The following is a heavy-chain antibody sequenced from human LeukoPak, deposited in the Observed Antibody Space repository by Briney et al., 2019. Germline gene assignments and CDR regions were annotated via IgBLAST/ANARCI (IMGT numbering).Heavy chain of an antibody. CDR3: ARERSELLAHGRDDAFDI. V-gene: IGHV1-2*02. CDR2: INPNSGGT. D-gene: IGHD2-15*01. J-gene: IGHJ3*02. Sequence: GASVKVSCKASGYTFTDYYMHWVRQAPGQGLEWMGWINPNSGGTNYAQKFQGRVTMTRDTSISTAYMELSRLRSDDTAVYYCARERSELLAHGRDDAFDIWGQGTMVTVSS. CDR1: GYTFTDYY.